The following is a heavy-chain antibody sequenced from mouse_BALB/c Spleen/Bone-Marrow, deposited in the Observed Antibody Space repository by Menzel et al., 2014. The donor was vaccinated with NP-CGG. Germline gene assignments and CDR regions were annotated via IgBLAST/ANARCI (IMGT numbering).Heavy chain of an antibody. CDR3: ARGGNYAWFAY. V-gene: IGHV5-17*02. J-gene: IGHJ3*01. CDR2: ISSGSSTI. D-gene: IGHD2-1*01. CDR1: GFTFSSFG. Sequence: EVMLVGSGGGLVQPGGSRKLSCAASGFTFSSFGMHWVRQAPEKGLEWVAYISSGSSTIYYADTVKGRFTISRDNPKNTLFLQMTSLRSEDTAMYYCARGGNYAWFAYWGQGTLATISA.